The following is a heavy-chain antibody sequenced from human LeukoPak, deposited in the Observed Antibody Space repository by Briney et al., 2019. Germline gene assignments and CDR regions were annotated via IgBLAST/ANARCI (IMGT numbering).Heavy chain of an antibody. CDR2: MRGSGGNT. V-gene: IGHV3-23*01. CDR3: AKEVHPVTAWDHAFDI. Sequence: GGSLRLSCAASGFTFSSYGMSWVRQAPGKGREWVSAMRGSGGNTYYADSVKGRFTISRDNSENTLYLQMNSLRTKETALYYGAKEVHPVTAWDHAFDIWGEGTMVTDSS. J-gene: IGHJ3*02. D-gene: IGHD2-21*02. CDR1: GFTFSSYG.